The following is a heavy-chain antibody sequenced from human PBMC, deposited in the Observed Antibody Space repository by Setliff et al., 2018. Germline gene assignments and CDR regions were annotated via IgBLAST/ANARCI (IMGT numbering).Heavy chain of an antibody. V-gene: IGHV4-4*07. CDR2: IYIGGSA. CDR1: GGSISSYY. D-gene: IGHD3-9*01. CDR3: ARESRYYDILTGYYGSPYYYGMDV. Sequence: SETLSLTCTVSGGSISSYYWSWIRQPAGKGLEWIGHIYIGGSANYNPSLKSRVTMSVDTSKNQFSLKLSSVTAADTAVYYCARESRYYDILTGYYGSPYYYGMDVWGQGTTVTVSS. J-gene: IGHJ6*02.